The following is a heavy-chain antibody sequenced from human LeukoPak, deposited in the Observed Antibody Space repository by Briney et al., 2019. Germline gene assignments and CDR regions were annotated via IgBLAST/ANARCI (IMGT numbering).Heavy chain of an antibody. CDR3: AKDYPVHTSGSYVPFGY. CDR2: IRYDGSNK. Sequence: GGSLRLSCAASGFTFSSYGMHWVRQAPGKGLEWVAFIRYDGSNKYYADSVKGRFTISRDNSKNTLYLQMNSLRAEDTAVYYCAKDYPVHTSGSYVPFGYWGREPWSPSPQ. V-gene: IGHV3-30*02. D-gene: IGHD1-26*01. CDR1: GFTFSSYG. J-gene: IGHJ4*02.